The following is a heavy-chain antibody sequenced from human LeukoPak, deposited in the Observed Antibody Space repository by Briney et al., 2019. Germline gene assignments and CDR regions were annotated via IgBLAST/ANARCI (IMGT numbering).Heavy chain of an antibody. Sequence: SETLSLTCTVSGYSISSGYYWGWIRQPPGKGLEWIGSIYHSGSTYYNPSLKSRVTISVDTSKNQFSLKLSSVTAADTAVYYCARGIAAHVATDAFDIWGQGTMVTVSS. CDR3: ARGIAAHVATDAFDI. CDR2: IYHSGST. J-gene: IGHJ3*02. CDR1: GYSISSGYY. V-gene: IGHV4-38-2*02. D-gene: IGHD6-6*01.